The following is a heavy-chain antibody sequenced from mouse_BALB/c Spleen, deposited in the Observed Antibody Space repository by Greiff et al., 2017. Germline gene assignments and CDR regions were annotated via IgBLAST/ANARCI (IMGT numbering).Heavy chain of an antibody. CDR3: LYYGYERFPYAMDY. D-gene: IGHD2-2*01. V-gene: IGHV1S135*01. Sequence: EVKLMESGPELVKPGASMKISCKASGYSFTGYTMNWVKQSHGKNLEWIGLIDPYNGGTSYNQKFKGKATLTVDKSSSTAYMELLSLTSEDSAVYYCLYYGYERFPYAMDYWGQGTSVTVSS. CDR2: IDPYNGGT. CDR1: GYSFTGYT. J-gene: IGHJ4*01.